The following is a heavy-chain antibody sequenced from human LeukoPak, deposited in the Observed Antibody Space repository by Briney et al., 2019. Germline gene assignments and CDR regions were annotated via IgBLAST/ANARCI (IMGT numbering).Heavy chain of an antibody. D-gene: IGHD2-8*01. V-gene: IGHV1-18*01. CDR2: ISAYNGNT. Sequence: ASVKVSCKASGYTFTSYGISWVRQAPGQGLEWMGWISAYNGNTNYAQKFQGRVTITADESTSTAYMELSSLRSEDTAVYYCARVPPIAMGHFDYWGQGTLVTVSS. CDR3: ARVPPIAMGHFDY. J-gene: IGHJ4*02. CDR1: GYTFTSYG.